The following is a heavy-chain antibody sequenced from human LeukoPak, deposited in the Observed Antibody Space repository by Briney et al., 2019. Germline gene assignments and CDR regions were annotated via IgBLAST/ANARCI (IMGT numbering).Heavy chain of an antibody. D-gene: IGHD4-17*01. V-gene: IGHV3-48*01. J-gene: IGHJ4*02. CDR3: ARDQGEFDYGDYGPLDY. Sequence: PGGSLRLSCAASGFTFSSYSMNWVRQAPGKGLEWVSYISSSSSTIYYADSVKGRFTIPRDNAKNSLYLQMNSLRAEDTAVYYCARDQGEFDYGDYGPLDYWGQGTLVTVSS. CDR1: GFTFSSYS. CDR2: ISSSSSTI.